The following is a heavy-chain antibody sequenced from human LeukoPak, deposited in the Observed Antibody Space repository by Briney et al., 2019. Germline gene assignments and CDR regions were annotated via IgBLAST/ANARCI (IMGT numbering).Heavy chain of an antibody. V-gene: IGHV5-51*01. Sequence: GESLKISCQASGYSFTNYWIAWVRQMPGKGLEWLGMIYPGRSESRYSPSFQGQVTISADNAINTAYLHWNTQKASDTAMYYCARHGCSGRNCYSTSWGQGTLVTVSS. J-gene: IGHJ5*02. D-gene: IGHD2-21*01. CDR1: GYSFTNYW. CDR3: ARHGCSGRNCYSTS. CDR2: IYPGRSES.